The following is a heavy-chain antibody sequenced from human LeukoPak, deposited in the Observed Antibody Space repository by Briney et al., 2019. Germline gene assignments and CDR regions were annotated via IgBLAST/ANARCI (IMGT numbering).Heavy chain of an antibody. J-gene: IGHJ5*02. Sequence: GGSLRLSCAASGFTFSSYAMSWVRQAPGKGLEWVSIIGGSGDTTYYADSVKGRFTISRDNSKNTLYLQMSSLRAEDTAVYYCSKRVTTSYNWFDPWGQGTLVTVSS. CDR3: SKRVTTSYNWFDP. V-gene: IGHV3-23*01. D-gene: IGHD4-11*01. CDR1: GFTFSSYA. CDR2: IGGSGDTT.